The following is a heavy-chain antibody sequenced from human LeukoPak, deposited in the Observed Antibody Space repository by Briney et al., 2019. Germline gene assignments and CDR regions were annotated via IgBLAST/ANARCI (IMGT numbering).Heavy chain of an antibody. Sequence: SVKVSCEASRFTFTSSAVQWVRQARGQRLEWIGWIVVGSGNTNYAQKFQERVTITRDMSTRTAYMELSSLRSEDTAVYYCAVHPGYSSWTAHRGILDYWGQGTLVTVSS. CDR2: IVVGSGNT. V-gene: IGHV1-58*01. CDR3: AVHPGYSSWTAHRGILDY. J-gene: IGHJ4*02. D-gene: IGHD6-13*01. CDR1: RFTFTSSA.